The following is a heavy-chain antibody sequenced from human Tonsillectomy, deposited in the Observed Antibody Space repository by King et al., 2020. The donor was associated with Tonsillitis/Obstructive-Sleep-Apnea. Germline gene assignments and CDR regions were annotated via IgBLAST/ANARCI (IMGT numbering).Heavy chain of an antibody. J-gene: IGHJ2*01. CDR3: ASHKGNFDWYFDL. D-gene: IGHD1-7*01. Sequence: VQLVESGGGLIQPGGSLRLSCAASGFTVSSNYMSWVRQAPGKGLEWVSVIYSGGSTYYADSVKGRSTISRDNSKNTLYLQMNSLRAEDTAVYYCASHKGNFDWYFDLWGRGTLVTVSS. V-gene: IGHV3-53*01. CDR2: IYSGGST. CDR1: GFTVSSNY.